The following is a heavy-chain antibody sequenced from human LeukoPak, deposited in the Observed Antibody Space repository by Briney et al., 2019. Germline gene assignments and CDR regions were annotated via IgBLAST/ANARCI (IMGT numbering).Heavy chain of an antibody. CDR3: ARAGRYCSSTRCYTVWFDP. D-gene: IGHD2-2*02. CDR1: GGSISSYY. Sequence: SETLSLTCTVSGGSISSYYWGWIRQPPGKGLEWIGSFYYSGSTYYNPSLKSRVTISVDTSKNQFSLKLSSVTAADTAVYYCARAGRYCSSTRCYTVWFDPWGQGTLVTVSS. V-gene: IGHV4-39*07. CDR2: FYYSGST. J-gene: IGHJ5*02.